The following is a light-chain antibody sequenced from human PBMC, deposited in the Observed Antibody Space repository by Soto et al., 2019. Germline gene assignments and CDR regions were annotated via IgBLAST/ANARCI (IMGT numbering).Light chain of an antibody. CDR2: EVT. J-gene: IGLJ1*01. V-gene: IGLV2-14*01. CDR3: SSYTSSNTCV. CDR1: SSDVGGYNY. Sequence: QSALTQPASVSGSPGQSITISCTGTSSDVGGYNYVSWYQQHPGKAPKLMIYEVTNRPSGVSNRFSGSTSGNTASLTISGLQAEDEADYYCSSYTSSNTCVFGTGTKLTVL.